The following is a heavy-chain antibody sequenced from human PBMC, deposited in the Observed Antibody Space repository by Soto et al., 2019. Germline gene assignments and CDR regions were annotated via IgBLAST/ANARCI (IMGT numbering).Heavy chain of an antibody. V-gene: IGHV1-2*02. Sequence: GASVKVSCKASGYTFSGYYIHCVRQAPGQGPEWMASINPNSGATNYAQKFQGRVTMTRDSSISTAYVELSRLRSDDTAVYYCVRGRPLYCTSTTCQGDWFDPWGQGTLVTVS. D-gene: IGHD2-2*01. CDR2: INPNSGAT. CDR3: VRGRPLYCTSTTCQGDWFDP. J-gene: IGHJ5*02. CDR1: GYTFSGYY.